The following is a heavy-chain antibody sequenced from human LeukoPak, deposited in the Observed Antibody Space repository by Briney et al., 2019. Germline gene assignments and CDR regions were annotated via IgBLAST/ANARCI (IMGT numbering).Heavy chain of an antibody. CDR3: ARDPGSEYYGSGSSHYFDY. CDR2: INPSGGST. V-gene: IGHV1-46*01. CDR1: GYTFTSYY. J-gene: IGHJ4*02. D-gene: IGHD3-10*01. Sequence: ASVKVSCKASGYTFTSYYMHWVRQAPGQGLEWMGIINPSGGSTTYAQKFQARVTLTRDTSTSTVYMELSSLRSEDTAVYYCARDPGSEYYGSGSSHYFDYXXXGXXXTVSS.